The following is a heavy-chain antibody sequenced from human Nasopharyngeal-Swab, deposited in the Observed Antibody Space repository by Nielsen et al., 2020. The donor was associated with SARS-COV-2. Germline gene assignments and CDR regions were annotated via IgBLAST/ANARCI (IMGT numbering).Heavy chain of an antibody. CDR3: VREGGTSGRAGYFDY. CDR1: GFALNNFV. CDR2: VPSDGSKG. J-gene: IGHJ4*02. D-gene: IGHD2-2*01. Sequence: GESLKISCAASGFALNNFVMQWIRQAQGKGLEWVAVVPSDGSKGQYADSVGGRFTFYRDNSRNMVHLQMNSLRDEDTAVYYCVREGGTSGRAGYFDYWGRGTLVTVSS. V-gene: IGHV3-30-3*01.